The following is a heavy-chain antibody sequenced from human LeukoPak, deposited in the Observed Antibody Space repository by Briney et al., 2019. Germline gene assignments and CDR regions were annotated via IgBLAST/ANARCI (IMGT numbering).Heavy chain of an antibody. J-gene: IGHJ4*02. CDR2: IYYSGST. D-gene: IGHD6-19*01. V-gene: IGHV4-39*01. CDR1: GGSISSSSYY. CDR3: ARLSIAVAAHFDY. Sequence: ASETLSLTCTVSGGSISSSSYYWGWIRQPPGKGLEWTGSIYYSGSTYYNPSLKSRVTISVDTSKNQFSLKLSSVTAADTAVYYCARLSIAVAAHFDYWGQGTLVTVSS.